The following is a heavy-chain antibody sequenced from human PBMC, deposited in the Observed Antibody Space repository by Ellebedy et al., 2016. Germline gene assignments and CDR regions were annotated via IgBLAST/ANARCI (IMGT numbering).Heavy chain of an antibody. CDR3: ARAAIFGVVIIDY. CDR2: IYTSGST. J-gene: IGHJ4*02. Sequence: LRLXCTVSGGSISSGSYYWSWIRQPAGKGLEWIGRIYTSGSTNYNPSLKSRVTMSVDTSKNQFSLKLSSVTAADTAVYYCARAAIFGVVIIDYWGQGTLVTVSS. D-gene: IGHD3-3*01. CDR1: GGSISSGSYY. V-gene: IGHV4-61*02.